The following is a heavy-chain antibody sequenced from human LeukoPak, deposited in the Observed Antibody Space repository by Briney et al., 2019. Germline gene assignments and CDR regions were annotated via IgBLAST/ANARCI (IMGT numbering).Heavy chain of an antibody. V-gene: IGHV4-34*01. J-gene: IGHJ5*02. CDR1: GGSISSN. CDR2: INHSGST. Sequence: PSETLSLTCTVSGGSISSNWGWIRQPPGKGLEWTGEINHSGSTNYNPSLKSRVTISVDTSKNQFSLKLSSVTAADTAVYYCARGKVYAIKIVWFDPWGQGTLVTVSS. CDR3: ARGKVYAIKIVWFDP. D-gene: IGHD2-8*01.